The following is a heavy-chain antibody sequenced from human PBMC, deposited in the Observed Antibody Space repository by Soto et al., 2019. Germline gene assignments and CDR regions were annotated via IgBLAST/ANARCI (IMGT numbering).Heavy chain of an antibody. CDR3: ARGLQNDFWSGYYGSCAFDI. D-gene: IGHD3-3*01. Sequence: GGSLRLSCAASGFTFSDYYMSWIRQAPGKGLEWVSYISSGSSYTNYADSVKGRFTISRDNAKNSLYLQMNSLRAEDTAVYYCARGLQNDFWSGYYGSCAFDIWGQGTMVTVSS. CDR1: GFTFSDYY. J-gene: IGHJ3*02. CDR2: ISSGSSYT. V-gene: IGHV3-11*06.